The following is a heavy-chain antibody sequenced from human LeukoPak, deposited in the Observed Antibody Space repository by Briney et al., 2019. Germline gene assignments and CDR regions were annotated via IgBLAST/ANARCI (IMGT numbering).Heavy chain of an antibody. CDR1: GFTFDDYA. CDR2: ISWNSGSI. Sequence: GGSLRLSCAASGFTFDDYAMHWVRQAPGKGLEWVSGISWNSGSIGYADSVKGRFTISRDNAKNSLYLQVNSLRAEDTALYYCAKDQTLAAAGFDYWGQGTLVTVSS. D-gene: IGHD6-13*01. V-gene: IGHV3-9*01. CDR3: AKDQTLAAAGFDY. J-gene: IGHJ4*02.